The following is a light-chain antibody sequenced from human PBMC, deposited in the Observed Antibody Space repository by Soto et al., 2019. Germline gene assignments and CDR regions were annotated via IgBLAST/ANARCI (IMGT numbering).Light chain of an antibody. CDR3: QQINSYPVT. CDR1: QGISSY. CDR2: AAS. Sequence: IQLTQSPSSLSASVGDRVTITCRASQGISSYLAWYQQKPGKAPKLLIYAASTLQSGVPTRFSGSESGTDFTLTISSQQPEDCATYYCQQINSYPVTFGPGTKVAIK. J-gene: IGKJ3*01. V-gene: IGKV1-9*01.